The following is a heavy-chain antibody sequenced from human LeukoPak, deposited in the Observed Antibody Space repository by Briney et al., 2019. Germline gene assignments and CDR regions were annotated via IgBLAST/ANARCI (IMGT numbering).Heavy chain of an antibody. V-gene: IGHV3-21*01. CDR3: VRVVYCSGGSCSYYFDF. D-gene: IGHD2-15*01. CDR2: ISDSSTYI. CDR1: GFSFSSYS. Sequence: GGSLRLSCAASGFSFSSYSMNWVRQAPGKGVGWVSSISDSSTYIFNADPVQGRFTISRDDAKNSLYLQMNSLRVEDTAVYYCVRVVYCSGGSCSYYFDFWGQGTLVTVSS. J-gene: IGHJ4*02.